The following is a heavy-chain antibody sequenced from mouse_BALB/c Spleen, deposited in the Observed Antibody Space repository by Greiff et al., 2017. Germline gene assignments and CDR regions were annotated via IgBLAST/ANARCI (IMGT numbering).Heavy chain of an antibody. CDR1: GYSITSDYA. V-gene: IGHV3-2*02. CDR2: ISYSGST. J-gene: IGHJ2*01. Sequence: EVQLQQSGPGLVKPSQSLSLTCTVTGYSITSDYAWNWIRQFPGNKLEWMGYISYSGSTSYNPSLKSRISITRDTSKNQFFLQLNSVTTEDTATYYCARGYGNYGFDYWGQGTTLTVSS. CDR3: ARGYGNYGFDY. D-gene: IGHD2-1*01.